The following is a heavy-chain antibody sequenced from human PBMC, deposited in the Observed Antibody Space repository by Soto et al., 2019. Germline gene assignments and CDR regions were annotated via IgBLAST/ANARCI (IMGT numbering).Heavy chain of an antibody. J-gene: IGHJ6*02. CDR1: GGTFSSYA. V-gene: IGHV1-69*01. CDR2: IIPISGTA. CDR3: ARSQVSSTSLEIYYYYCYGMDV. D-gene: IGHD2-2*01. Sequence: QVQLVQSGAEVKKPGSSVKVSCKASGGTFSSYAISWVRQAPGQGLEWMGGIIPISGTANYAQKFQGRVTITADESTSTAYMELSSLRSEDTAVYYCARSQVSSTSLEIYYYYCYGMDVWGQGTTVTVSS.